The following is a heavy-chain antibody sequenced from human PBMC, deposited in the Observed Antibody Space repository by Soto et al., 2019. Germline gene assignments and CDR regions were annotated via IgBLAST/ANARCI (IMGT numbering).Heavy chain of an antibody. Sequence: QVQLVESGGGVVQPGRSLRLSCAASGLTFSSYGLHWVRQAPGKGLEWVTVMSYDGRNKYYADSVKGRFTISRDNSKNTLYLQMNSLRAEDTAVYYCAKDRDPVDTAMALLPPGGMDVWGQGTTVTVSS. CDR1: GLTFSSYG. CDR2: MSYDGRNK. V-gene: IGHV3-30*18. J-gene: IGHJ6*02. CDR3: AKDRDPVDTAMALLPPGGMDV. D-gene: IGHD5-18*01.